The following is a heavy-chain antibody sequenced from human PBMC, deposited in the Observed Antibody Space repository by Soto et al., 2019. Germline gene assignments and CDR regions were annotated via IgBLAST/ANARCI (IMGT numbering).Heavy chain of an antibody. CDR3: GRSGRLDYFDY. CDR2: INLNSGGT. V-gene: IGHV1-2*02. Sequence: GASVKVSCKASGYTFTGHYMHWVRQAPGQGLEWMGWINLNSGGTNHAQKFQGRVTMTRDTSITTAYMEVNRLTSDDTAVYYCGRSGRLDYFDYWGQGTLVTVSS. D-gene: IGHD3-3*01. J-gene: IGHJ4*02. CDR1: GYTFTGHY.